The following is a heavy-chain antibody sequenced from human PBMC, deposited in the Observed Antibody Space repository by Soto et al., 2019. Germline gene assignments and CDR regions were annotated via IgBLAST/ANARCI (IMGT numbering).Heavy chain of an antibody. CDR2: IFYAGNT. J-gene: IGHJ5*02. D-gene: IGHD6-13*01. V-gene: IGHV4-39*01. CDR3: ARQAAAPGIDLWFDP. Sequence: SETLSRTCNVSGGSISRSRSYWAWFRQPPGKELEWIANIFYAGNTYYNPSLKSRVTVSVDTSKNQFSLKLDSVTAADTAVYYCARQAAAPGIDLWFDPWGQGTLVTVS. CDR1: GGSISRSRSY.